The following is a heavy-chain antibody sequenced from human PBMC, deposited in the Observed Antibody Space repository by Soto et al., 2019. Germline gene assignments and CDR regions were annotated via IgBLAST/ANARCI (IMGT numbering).Heavy chain of an antibody. CDR2: INSDGSST. CDR3: VRATLSWGHYYFRGLDV. CDR1: GFTFSSYW. Sequence: GGSLRPSFAPSGFTFSSYWMHWVRQAPGKGLVWVSRINSDGSSTSYADSVKGRFTISRDNAKNTLYLQMSSLRGDDTGVYFCVRATLSWGHYYFRGLDVWGQGTTVTVSS. J-gene: IGHJ6*02. V-gene: IGHV3-74*01. D-gene: IGHD3-22*01.